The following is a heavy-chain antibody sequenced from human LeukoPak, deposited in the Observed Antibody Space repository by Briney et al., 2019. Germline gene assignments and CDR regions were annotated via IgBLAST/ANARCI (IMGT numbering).Heavy chain of an antibody. CDR1: GLGISVFE. Sequence: VGSLRLSCAASGLGISVFELGWVRQAPGKGLELVSFISPYTRAIHYADSVKGRFTISRDSATNSLYLQMDNLRSVDTAVYYCATSLSGWFGPSANHWGQGTRVTVSS. CDR3: ATSLSGWFGPSANH. J-gene: IGHJ5*02. D-gene: IGHD6-19*01. V-gene: IGHV3-48*03. CDR2: ISPYTRAI.